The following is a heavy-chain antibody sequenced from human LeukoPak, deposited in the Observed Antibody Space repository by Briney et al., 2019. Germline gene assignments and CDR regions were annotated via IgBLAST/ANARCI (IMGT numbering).Heavy chain of an antibody. CDR1: GFTFSRHG. D-gene: IGHD3-10*01. J-gene: IGHJ6*02. V-gene: IGHV3-48*01. Sequence: QPGGSLRLSCAASGFTFSRHGMHWVRQAPGKGLEWVSYISSSSSTIYYADSVKGRFTISRDNAKNSLYLQMNSLRAEDTAVYYCARALVLIWFGELNDYYGMDVWGQGTTVTVSS. CDR3: ARALVLIWFGELNDYYGMDV. CDR2: ISSSSSTI.